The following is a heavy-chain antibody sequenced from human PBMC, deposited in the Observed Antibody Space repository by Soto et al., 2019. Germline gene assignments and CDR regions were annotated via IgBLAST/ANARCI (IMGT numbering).Heavy chain of an antibody. Sequence: EVQLLESGGGLVQPWGSLTLSRATPGITFSSYANSLVRQAPRKGLEWVSAINGSGGSTYYADSVKGRFTISRDNSKNTLYLQMNSLRAEDTAVYYCAKCGSSCPDYWGQGTLVTVSS. V-gene: IGHV3-23*01. J-gene: IGHJ4*02. CDR2: INGSGGST. CDR3: AKCGSSCPDY. D-gene: IGHD6-13*01. CDR1: GITFSSYA.